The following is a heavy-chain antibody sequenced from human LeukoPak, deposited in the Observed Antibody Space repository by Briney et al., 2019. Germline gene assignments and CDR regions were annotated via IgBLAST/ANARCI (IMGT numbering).Heavy chain of an antibody. V-gene: IGHV1-69*05. Sequence: ASVKVSCKASGGTFSSYAISWVRQAPGQGLEWMGGIIPIFGTANYAQKFQGRVTITTDESTSTAYVELSSLRSEDTAVYYCARGPTDFGSYYGFYFDYWGQGTLVTVSS. CDR2: IIPIFGTA. D-gene: IGHD1-26*01. J-gene: IGHJ4*02. CDR3: ARGPTDFGSYYGFYFDY. CDR1: GGTFSSYA.